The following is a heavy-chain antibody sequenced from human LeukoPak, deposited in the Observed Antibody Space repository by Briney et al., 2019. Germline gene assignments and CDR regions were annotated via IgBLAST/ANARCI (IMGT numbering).Heavy chain of an antibody. Sequence: ASVKVSCKASGYTFTSYGISWVRQAPGQGLEWMGWISAYNGNTNYAQKLQGRVTITTDTSTSTAYMELRSLRSDDTAVYYCARDDYYDSSGYYKFWGQGTLVTVSS. CDR2: ISAYNGNT. V-gene: IGHV1-18*01. D-gene: IGHD3-22*01. CDR1: GYTFTSYG. J-gene: IGHJ4*02. CDR3: ARDDYYDSSGYYKF.